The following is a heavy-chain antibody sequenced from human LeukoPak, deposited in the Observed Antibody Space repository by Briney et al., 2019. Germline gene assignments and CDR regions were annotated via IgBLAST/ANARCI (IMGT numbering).Heavy chain of an antibody. CDR1: GFTFSSYA. J-gene: IGHJ4*02. Sequence: GGSLRLSCAASGFTFSSYAMHWVRQVPGKGLEWVAVISYDGSNKYYADSVKGRFTISRDNSKNTLYLQMNSLRAEDTAVYYCARGGYSGYDLEYYFDYWGQGTLVTVSS. D-gene: IGHD5-12*01. V-gene: IGHV3-30-3*01. CDR2: ISYDGSNK. CDR3: ARGGYSGYDLEYYFDY.